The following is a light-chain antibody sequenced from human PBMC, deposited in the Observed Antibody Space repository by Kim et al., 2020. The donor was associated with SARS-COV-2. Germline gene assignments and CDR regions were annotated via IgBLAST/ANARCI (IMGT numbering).Light chain of an antibody. CDR3: QSRDSGGKVV. V-gene: IGLV3-19*01. CDR2: GRN. J-gene: IGLJ2*01. CDR1: SLRTYY. Sequence: SSELTQDPVVSVALGQTVRITCQGDSLRTYYAAWYQQKPRQAPVLVIYGRNNRPSGIPDRFSGSASGNTASLTISGTQAEDEADFYCQSRDSGGKVVFCGGTKLTVL.